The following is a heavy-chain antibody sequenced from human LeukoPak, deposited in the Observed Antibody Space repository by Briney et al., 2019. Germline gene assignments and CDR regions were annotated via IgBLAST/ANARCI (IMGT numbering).Heavy chain of an antibody. CDR2: INPNSGGT. D-gene: IGHD3-22*01. CDR1: GYTFTSYY. V-gene: IGHV1-2*02. CDR3: ARWLTTTGFFDY. J-gene: IGHJ4*02. Sequence: ASVKVSCKASGYTFTSYYMHWVRQAPGQGLEWMGWINPNSGGTNYAQKFQGRVTMTRDTSISTAYMELSRLRSDDTAVYYCARWLTTTGFFDYWGQGTLVTVSS.